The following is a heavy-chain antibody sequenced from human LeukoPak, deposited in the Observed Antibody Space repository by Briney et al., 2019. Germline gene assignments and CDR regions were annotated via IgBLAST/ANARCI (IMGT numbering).Heavy chain of an antibody. CDR1: GGSISSYY. Sequence: PSETLSLTCTVSGGSISSYYWSWIRQPPGKGLEWIGYIYSSGNTNYNPSLKSRVTISVDTSKNQFSLKLSSVTAADTAVYYCAKLGGSGYLGTFDYWGQGTLVTVSS. CDR2: IYSSGNT. V-gene: IGHV4-59*01. D-gene: IGHD3-3*01. CDR3: AKLGGSGYLGTFDY. J-gene: IGHJ4*02.